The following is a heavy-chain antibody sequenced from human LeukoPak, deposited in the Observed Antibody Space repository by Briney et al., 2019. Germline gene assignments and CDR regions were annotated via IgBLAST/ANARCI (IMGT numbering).Heavy chain of an antibody. J-gene: IGHJ4*02. V-gene: IGHV3-21*01. CDR2: ISSSSSYI. Sequence: GGFLRLSCAASGFTFSSYSMNWVRQAPGKGLEWVSSISSSSSYIYYADSVKGRFTISRDNAKNSLYLQMNSLRAEDTAVYYCARKEGRGDFWSGYYYFDYWGQGTLVTVSS. D-gene: IGHD3-3*01. CDR3: ARKEGRGDFWSGYYYFDY. CDR1: GFTFSSYS.